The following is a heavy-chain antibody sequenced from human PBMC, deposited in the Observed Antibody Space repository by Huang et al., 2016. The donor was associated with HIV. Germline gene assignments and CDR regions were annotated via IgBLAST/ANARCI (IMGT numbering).Heavy chain of an antibody. D-gene: IGHD3-16*01. V-gene: IGHV3-30*18. J-gene: IGHJ5*02. CDR1: GFTFSTHG. CDR2: ISFDGINK. Sequence: QVQLVESGGGVVQSGTSLRLSCAASGFTFSTHGMHWVRQAPGKGVEVVTFISFDGINKFYSESVKGRFTVSRDNSKNILFLQIDSLRLEDTAIYYCAKDLTPRIRVLGSWGQGSLVTVSS. CDR3: AKDLTPRIRVLGS.